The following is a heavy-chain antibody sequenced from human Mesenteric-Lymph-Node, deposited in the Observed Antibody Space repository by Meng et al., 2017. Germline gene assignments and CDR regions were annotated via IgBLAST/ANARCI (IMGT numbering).Heavy chain of an antibody. CDR2: ISQRGST. CDR3: ARASYSWNLGDF. J-gene: IGHJ4*02. Sequence: QVQLQQWGAGLLKPSETLSLTCAVYGGSITSNNWWTWVRQPPGKGLEWIGEISQRGSTNYNPSLKSRVTISLDKSKNQFFLTLNSVTAADTAVYYCARASYSWNLGDFWGQGTLVTVSS. D-gene: IGHD1-20*01. CDR1: GGSITSNNW. V-gene: IGHV4-4*02.